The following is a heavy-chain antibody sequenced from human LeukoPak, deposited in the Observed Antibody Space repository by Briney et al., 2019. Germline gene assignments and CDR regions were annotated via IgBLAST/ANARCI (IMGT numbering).Heavy chain of an antibody. D-gene: IGHD2-2*02. CDR1: GGSISSYY. J-gene: IGHJ3*02. Sequence: SETLSLTCTVSGGSISSYYWSWIRQPPGKGLEWIGYIYYSGSTNYNPSLKSRVTISVDTSKNQFSLKLSSVTAADTAVYYCARLACCSSTSCYIGAFDIWGQGTMVTVSS. CDR3: ARLACCSSTSCYIGAFDI. CDR2: IYYSGST. V-gene: IGHV4-59*01.